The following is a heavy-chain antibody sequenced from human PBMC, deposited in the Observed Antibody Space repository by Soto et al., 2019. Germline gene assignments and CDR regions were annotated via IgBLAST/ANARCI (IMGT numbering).Heavy chain of an antibody. D-gene: IGHD4-17*01. CDR2: IYYSGST. V-gene: IGHV4-39*01. CDR3: ARVDTVTTKESYFDY. Sequence: ETLSLTCTVSGGSISSSIYYWGWIRQPPGKGLEWIGSIYYSGSTYYNPSLKSRVTISVDTSKNQFSLKLSSVTAADTAVYYCARVDTVTTKESYFDYWGQGTLVTVSS. CDR1: GGSISSSIYY. J-gene: IGHJ4*02.